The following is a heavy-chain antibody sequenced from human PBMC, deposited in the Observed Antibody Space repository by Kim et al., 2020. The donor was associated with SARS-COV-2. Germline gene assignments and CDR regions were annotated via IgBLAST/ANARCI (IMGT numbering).Heavy chain of an antibody. Sequence: GSAKLYVDSVKGRFTISRDNAKNSLDLQMNSLRVEDAAVYYCATPLRHGAYWGQGTLVTVSS. J-gene: IGHJ4*02. V-gene: IGHV3-7*01. D-gene: IGHD3-10*01. CDR2: GSAK. CDR3: ATPLRHGAY.